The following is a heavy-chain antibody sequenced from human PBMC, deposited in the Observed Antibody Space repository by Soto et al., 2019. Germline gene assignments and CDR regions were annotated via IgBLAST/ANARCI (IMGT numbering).Heavy chain of an antibody. CDR2: ISSHSGTI. V-gene: IGHV3-48*02. D-gene: IGHD6-19*01. CDR1: GFTFSGYS. CDR3: ASGLGCGIEV. Sequence: EVQVVESGGGSVQPGGSLRLSCAASGFTFSGYSMNWVRQAPGKGLEWVSYISSHSGTIHYADSVKGRFIISRDNVKKSPDLQMNSLRDDDTAVYYCASGLGCGIEVWGQGTTVSVSS. J-gene: IGHJ6*02.